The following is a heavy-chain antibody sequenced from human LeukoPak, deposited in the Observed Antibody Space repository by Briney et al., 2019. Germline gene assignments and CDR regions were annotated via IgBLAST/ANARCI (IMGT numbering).Heavy chain of an antibody. V-gene: IGHV3-64*04. CDR1: GFTFSSYG. CDR3: AGNYGPYYFDY. CDR2: ISDNGRRT. Sequence: GGSLRLSCSASGFTFSSYGLHWVRQAPGKGLEYVSGISDNGRRTYYADPVKGRFTISRDNSRKTLYLQMNSLRAEDTAVYYCAGNYGPYYFDYWGQGTLVTVSS. J-gene: IGHJ4*02. D-gene: IGHD3-10*01.